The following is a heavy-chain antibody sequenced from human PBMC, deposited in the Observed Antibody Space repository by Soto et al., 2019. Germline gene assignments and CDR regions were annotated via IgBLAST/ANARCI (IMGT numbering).Heavy chain of an antibody. V-gene: IGHV1-3*01. D-gene: IGHD3-10*01. CDR1: GYTFTRNA. CDR2: INAGNGNT. Sequence: ASVKVSCKASGYTFTRNAIHWVRQAPGQRLEWMGWINAGNGNTKYSQKFQGRVTITRDTSASTAYMELSSLRSEDTAVYYCAGGSGSYYDYWGQGTLVTVSS. J-gene: IGHJ4*02. CDR3: AGGSGSYYDY.